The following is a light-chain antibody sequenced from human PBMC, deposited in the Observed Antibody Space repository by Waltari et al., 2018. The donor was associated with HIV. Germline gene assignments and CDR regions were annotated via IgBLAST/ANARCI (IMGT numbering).Light chain of an antibody. Sequence: SALTQPASVSGSPGQSITISCTGTNSDVGAYNLVSWYQQHPGKAPKFIIYEVNKRPSEVSIRFSGSKSGNTASLTISGLQAEDEADYYCCSYAGRSTLEVFGGGTKVTVL. J-gene: IGLJ2*01. V-gene: IGLV2-23*02. CDR1: NSDVGAYNL. CDR2: EVN. CDR3: CSYAGRSTLEV.